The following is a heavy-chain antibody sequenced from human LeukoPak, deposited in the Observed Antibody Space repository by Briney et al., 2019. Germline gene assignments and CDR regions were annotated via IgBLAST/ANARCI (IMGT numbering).Heavy chain of an antibody. Sequence: PSETLSLTCTVSGGSISSGSYYWSWIRQPPGKGLEWIGYIYYSGSTNYNPSLKSRVTISVDTSKNQFSLKLSSVTAADTAVYYCARDWAGAGCLWYFDLWGRGPLVT. V-gene: IGHV4-61*01. CDR1: GGSISSGSYY. CDR2: IYYSGST. J-gene: IGHJ2*01. D-gene: IGHD1-26*01. CDR3: ARDWAGAGCLWYFDL.